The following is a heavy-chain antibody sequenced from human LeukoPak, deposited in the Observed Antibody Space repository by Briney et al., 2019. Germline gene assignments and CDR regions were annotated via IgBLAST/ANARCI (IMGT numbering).Heavy chain of an antibody. J-gene: IGHJ5*02. CDR2: ISAYNGNT. D-gene: IGHD2-15*01. V-gene: IGHV1-18*01. Sequence: ASVKVSCKASGYTFTSYGISWVRQAPGQGLEWMGWISAYNGNTIYAQKLQGRVTMTTDTSTSTAYMELRSLRSDDTAVYYCARSGDIVVVVAASEFDPWGQGTLVTVSS. CDR3: ARSGDIVVVVAASEFDP. CDR1: GYTFTSYG.